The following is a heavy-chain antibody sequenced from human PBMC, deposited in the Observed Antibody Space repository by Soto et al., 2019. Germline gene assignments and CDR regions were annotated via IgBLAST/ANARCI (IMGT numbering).Heavy chain of an antibody. D-gene: IGHD2-15*01. CDR1: GFTFSSYA. J-gene: IGHJ6*02. Sequence: PVGSLRLSCAASGFTFSSYAMTWVRQAPGKGLEWVSAISGSGDSTYYADSVKGRFTIPRDNSKNTLYLQMNSLRAEDTAVYYCAKGLGQAADFGMDVWGQGTTVTVSS. CDR3: AKGLGQAADFGMDV. V-gene: IGHV3-23*01. CDR2: ISGSGDST.